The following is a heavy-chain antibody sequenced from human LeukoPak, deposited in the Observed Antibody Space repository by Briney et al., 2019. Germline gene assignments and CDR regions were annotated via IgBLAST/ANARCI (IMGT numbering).Heavy chain of an antibody. J-gene: IGHJ3*02. CDR2: ISSSSSYI. CDR3: ARCSGGSCYFGGDDAFDI. Sequence: GGSLRLSCAASGFTFSSYSMNWVRQAPGKGLEWVSSISSSSSYIYYADSVKGRFTISRDNAKNSLYLQMNSLRAEDTAVYYCARCSGGSCYFGGDDAFDIWGQGTMVTVSS. D-gene: IGHD2-15*01. V-gene: IGHV3-21*01. CDR1: GFTFSSYS.